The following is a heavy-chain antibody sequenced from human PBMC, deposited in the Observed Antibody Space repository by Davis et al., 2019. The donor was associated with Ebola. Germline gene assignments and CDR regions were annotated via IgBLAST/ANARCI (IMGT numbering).Heavy chain of an antibody. J-gene: IGHJ6*02. Sequence: GGSLRLSCAASGFTFSNYAMSWVRQAPGKGLEWVSGISGSGATTYYADSVKGRFTISRDNAKNSLYLQMNSLRDEDTAVYYCAREPLLWFGESRGMDVWGQGTTVTVSS. CDR2: ISGSGATT. V-gene: IGHV3-23*01. D-gene: IGHD3-10*01. CDR1: GFTFSNYA. CDR3: AREPLLWFGESRGMDV.